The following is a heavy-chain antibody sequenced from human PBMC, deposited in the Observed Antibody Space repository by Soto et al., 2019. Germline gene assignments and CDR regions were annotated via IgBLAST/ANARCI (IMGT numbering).Heavy chain of an antibody. CDR2: ISWNSGSI. V-gene: IGHV3-9*01. CDR3: AKGIMITFGGVIALDAFDI. CDR1: GFTFDDYA. J-gene: IGHJ3*02. D-gene: IGHD3-16*02. Sequence: PGGSLRLSCAASGFTFDDYAMHWVRHDPGKGLEWVSGISWNSGSIGYADSVKGRFTISRDNAKNSLYLQMNSLRAEDTALYYCAKGIMITFGGVIALDAFDIRGQGTMVTVSS.